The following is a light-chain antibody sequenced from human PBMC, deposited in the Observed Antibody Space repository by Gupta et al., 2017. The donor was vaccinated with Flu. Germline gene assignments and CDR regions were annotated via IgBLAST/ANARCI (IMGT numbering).Light chain of an antibody. CDR2: KAS. V-gene: IGKV1-5*03. Sequence: DIQMTQSPSTLSASVGDRVTITCRASQSISSWLAWYQQKPGKAPKLLIYKASSLESGVPSRFSGSGSGTECTLTISSLQPDDFATYYCQQDNSYPWTFGQGTKVEIK. CDR3: QQDNSYPWT. CDR1: QSISSW. J-gene: IGKJ1*01.